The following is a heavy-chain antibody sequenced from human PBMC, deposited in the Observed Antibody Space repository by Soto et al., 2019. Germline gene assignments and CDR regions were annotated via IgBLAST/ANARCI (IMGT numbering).Heavy chain of an antibody. Sequence: QVQLVQSGAEVKKPGASVKVSCKASGYTFTSYYMHWVRQAPGQGLEWMGIINPSGGSTSYAQKFQGRVTMTRDTSTSTFYMELSSLRSEDTAVYYCARDIECSGGSCYSGDWFDPWGQGTLVTVSS. D-gene: IGHD2-15*01. V-gene: IGHV1-46*03. J-gene: IGHJ5*02. CDR3: ARDIECSGGSCYSGDWFDP. CDR2: INPSGGST. CDR1: GYTFTSYY.